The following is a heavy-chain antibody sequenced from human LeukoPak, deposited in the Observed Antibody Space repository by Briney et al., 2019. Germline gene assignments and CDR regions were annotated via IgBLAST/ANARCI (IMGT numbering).Heavy chain of an antibody. CDR3: AKDPTVRSRYYYYGMDV. Sequence: SETLSLTCAVYGGSFSGYYWSWIRQPPGKGLEWIGEINHSGSTNYNPSLKSRITISVDTSKNQFSLKLSSVTAADTAVYYCAKDPTVRSRYYYYGMDVWGQGTTVTVSS. V-gene: IGHV4-34*01. CDR2: INHSGST. CDR1: GGSFSGYY. D-gene: IGHD4-4*01. J-gene: IGHJ6*02.